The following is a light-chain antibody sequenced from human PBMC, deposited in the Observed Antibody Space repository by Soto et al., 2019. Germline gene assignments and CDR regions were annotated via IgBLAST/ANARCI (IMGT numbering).Light chain of an antibody. CDR2: GAS. CDR3: QHYNDWPKT. Sequence: EIVMTQSPATLSVSPGERASLSCRASQSVSSNLAWYQQKPGQAPRLLMYGASTRAPGIPGRFSGSGSGTEFSLTIFSLRSEDFAVYYCQHYNDWPKTFGQGTKVEIK. CDR1: QSVSSN. J-gene: IGKJ1*01. V-gene: IGKV3-15*01.